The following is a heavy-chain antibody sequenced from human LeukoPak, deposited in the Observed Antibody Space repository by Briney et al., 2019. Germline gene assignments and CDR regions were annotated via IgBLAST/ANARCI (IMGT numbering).Heavy chain of an antibody. J-gene: IGHJ4*02. CDR1: GFTLSQYA. D-gene: IGHD3-16*02. CDR3: ARGSDFVWGSYRPYFDY. V-gene: IGHV3-21*01. CDR2: ISGSTSYI. Sequence: GRSLRLSCAASGFTLSQYAMHWVRQAPGKGLEWVSSISGSTSYIYYADSVRGRFTISRDNAKNSLYLQMNSLRAEDTAVYYCARGSDFVWGSYRPYFDYWGQGTLVTVSS.